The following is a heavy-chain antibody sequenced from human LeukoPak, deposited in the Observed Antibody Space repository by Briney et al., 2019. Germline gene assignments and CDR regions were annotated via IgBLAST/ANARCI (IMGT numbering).Heavy chain of an antibody. D-gene: IGHD4-17*01. Sequence: GGSLRLSCAASGFTFSSYAMHWVRQPPGKGLEWVAVISYDGSNKYYADSVKGRFTISRDNSKNALYLQMNSLRAEDTAVYYCARGSKSYGDYIRSRIHYFDYWGQGTLVTVSS. J-gene: IGHJ4*02. CDR2: ISYDGSNK. V-gene: IGHV3-30*04. CDR1: GFTFSSYA. CDR3: ARGSKSYGDYIRSRIHYFDY.